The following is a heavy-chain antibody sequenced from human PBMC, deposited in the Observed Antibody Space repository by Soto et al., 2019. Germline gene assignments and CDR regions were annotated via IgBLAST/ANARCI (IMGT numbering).Heavy chain of an antibody. J-gene: IGHJ4*02. Sequence: QVQLVESGGGVVQPGRSLRLSCAASGFTFSSYAMHWVRQAPGKGLEWVAVISYDGSNKYYADSVKGRFTISRDNSKNTLYLQMNSLRAEDTAVYYCARVSPYDSSGYYSLVDYWGQGTLVTVSS. CDR3: ARVSPYDSSGYYSLVDY. D-gene: IGHD3-22*01. CDR1: GFTFSSYA. V-gene: IGHV3-30-3*01. CDR2: ISYDGSNK.